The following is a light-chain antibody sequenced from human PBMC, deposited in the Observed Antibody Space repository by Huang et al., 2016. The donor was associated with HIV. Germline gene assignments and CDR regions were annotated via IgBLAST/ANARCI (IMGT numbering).Light chain of an antibody. CDR3: HQYHDWPRT. Sequence: EIVMTQSPASLPVSPGERATLSCRARQSVNSDLAWDQKKPGQAPRLLMYGASTRATGVAPRFSGSGSGTNFTLTISSLQSEDFAFYYCHQYHDWPRTFGQGTKVEVK. CDR2: GAS. V-gene: IGKV3-15*01. CDR1: QSVNSD. J-gene: IGKJ1*01.